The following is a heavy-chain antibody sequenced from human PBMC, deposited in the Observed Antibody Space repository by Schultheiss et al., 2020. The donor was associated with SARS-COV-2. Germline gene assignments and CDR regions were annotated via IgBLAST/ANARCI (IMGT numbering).Heavy chain of an antibody. V-gene: IGHV3-74*01. CDR3: AREVYWYFDL. Sequence: GASLKISCAASGFTFSSYWMHWVRQAPGKGLVWVSRINSDGSSTSYADSVKGRFTISRDNAKNTLYLQMNSLRAEDTAVYYCAREVYWYFDLWGRGTLVTVSS. J-gene: IGHJ2*01. CDR1: GFTFSSYW. CDR2: INSDGSST.